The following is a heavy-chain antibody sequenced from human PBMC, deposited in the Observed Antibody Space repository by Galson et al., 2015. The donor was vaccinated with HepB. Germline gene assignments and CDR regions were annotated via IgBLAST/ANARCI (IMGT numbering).Heavy chain of an antibody. Sequence: CAISGDSVSRDTVGWNWIRQSPSRGLEWLGRTYYRSKWYSDYAISVKSRIIINADSSTNQFFLQLNSVIPEDTAVYYCTRVAHLGRGKNVWGQGTTVTVSS. J-gene: IGHJ6*02. V-gene: IGHV6-1*01. CDR1: GDSVSRDTVG. CDR2: TYYRSKWYS. D-gene: IGHD3-10*01. CDR3: TRVAHLGRGKNV.